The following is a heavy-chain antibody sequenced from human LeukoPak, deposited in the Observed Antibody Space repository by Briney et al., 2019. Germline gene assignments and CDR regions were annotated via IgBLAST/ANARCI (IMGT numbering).Heavy chain of an antibody. CDR1: WDSLSYYY. Sequence: PSETLSLTFTVSWDSLSYYYWGLIPQAAREGLGWIGRLYTSESTTYNPSLRSRVTMSLDTSKNQLSLKLSSVTAADTAVYYCAREGGRVTTIFGYWFDPWGQGTLVTVSS. J-gene: IGHJ5*02. V-gene: IGHV4-4*07. CDR2: LYTSEST. D-gene: IGHD3-3*01. CDR3: AREGGRVTTIFGYWFDP.